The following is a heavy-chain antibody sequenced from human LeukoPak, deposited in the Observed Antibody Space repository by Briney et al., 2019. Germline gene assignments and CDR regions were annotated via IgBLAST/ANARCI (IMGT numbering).Heavy chain of an antibody. D-gene: IGHD3-22*01. CDR3: ARRHYYDSSGPLDY. CDR2: IFYSGST. J-gene: IGHJ4*02. CDR1: GGSISTSSYY. V-gene: IGHV4-39*01. Sequence: PSETLSLTCSVSGGSISTSSYYWGWIRQPPGRGLEWIGNIFYSGSTYYNPSLKSRITISVDTPKNQFSLKMRSVTAADTAVYYCARRHYYDSSGPLDYWGQGTLVTVSS.